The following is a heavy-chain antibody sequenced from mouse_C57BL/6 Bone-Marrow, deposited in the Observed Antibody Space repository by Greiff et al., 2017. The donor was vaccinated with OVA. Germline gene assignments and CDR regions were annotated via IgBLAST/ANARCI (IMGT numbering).Heavy chain of an antibody. CDR1: GFNIKDDY. CDR2: IDPENGDT. CDR3: ITGGNYFYYLDY. V-gene: IGHV14-4*01. D-gene: IGHD2-1*01. Sequence: VQLKQSGAELVRPGASVKLSCTASGFNIKDDYMHWVKQRPEQGLEWIGWIDPENGDTEYASKFQGKATITADTSSNTAYLQLSSLTSEDTAVYYCITGGNYFYYLDYWGQGTTLTVSS. J-gene: IGHJ2*01.